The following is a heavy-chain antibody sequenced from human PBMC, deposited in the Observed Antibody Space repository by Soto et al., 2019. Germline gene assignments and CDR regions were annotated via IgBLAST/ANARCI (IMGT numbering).Heavy chain of an antibody. Sequence: GGSLRLSCAASGFTFSSYSMNWVRQAPGKGLEWVSYISSSSSTIYYADSVKGRFTISRDNAKNSLYLQMNSLRAEDTAVYYCARSREPAAIEDYYYYMDVWGKGTTVTVSS. CDR1: GFTFSSYS. D-gene: IGHD2-2*01. J-gene: IGHJ6*03. V-gene: IGHV3-48*01. CDR2: ISSSSSTI. CDR3: ARSREPAAIEDYYYYMDV.